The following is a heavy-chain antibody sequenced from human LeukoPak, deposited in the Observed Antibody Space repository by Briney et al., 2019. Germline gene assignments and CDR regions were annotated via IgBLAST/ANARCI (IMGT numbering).Heavy chain of an antibody. CDR1: GGSISSYY. V-gene: IGHV4-59*01. CDR2: IYYSGST. Sequence: KPSETLSLTCTVSGGSISSYYWSWIRQPPGKGLEWIGYIYYSGSTNYNPSLKSRVTISVDTSKNQFSLRLSSVTAADTAVYYCATLSSSSCYGGFGNWFDPWGQGTLVTVSS. J-gene: IGHJ5*02. CDR3: ATLSSSSCYGGFGNWFDP. D-gene: IGHD6-13*01.